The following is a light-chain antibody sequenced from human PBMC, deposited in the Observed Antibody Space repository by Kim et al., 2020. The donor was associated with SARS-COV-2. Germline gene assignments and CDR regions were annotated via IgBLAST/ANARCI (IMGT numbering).Light chain of an antibody. CDR3: QSYNRSNVV. J-gene: IGLJ2*01. CDR1: SGSIDDDY. V-gene: IGLV6-57*03. CDR2: EDD. Sequence: GKTVTISCARSSGSIDDDYVQWYQQRPGGVPTAVIYEDDHRPSGVSDRISGSIDNSSNSASLTISGLKTEDEADYYCQSYNRSNVVFGGGTQLTVL.